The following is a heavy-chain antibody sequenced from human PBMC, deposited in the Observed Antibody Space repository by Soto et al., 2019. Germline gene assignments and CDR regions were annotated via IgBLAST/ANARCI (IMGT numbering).Heavy chain of an antibody. D-gene: IGHD2-15*01. CDR1: GYTFSSYG. V-gene: IGHV1-18*01. J-gene: IGHJ5*02. CDR2: SSVYHGNT. Sequence: ASVKVSCKASGYTFSSYGISWVGQAPGQGLEWMGWSSVYHGNTNYAQKVQGRVSLTTDTATNTAYMDLRSLRSDDTAVYYCARGFCSGPNCPLGGSWAQGTLVPVSS. CDR3: ARGFCSGPNCPLGGS.